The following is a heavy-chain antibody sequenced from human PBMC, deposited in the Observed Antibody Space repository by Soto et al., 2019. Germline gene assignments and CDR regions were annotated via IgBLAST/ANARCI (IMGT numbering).Heavy chain of an antibody. CDR1: GGSFSGYY. V-gene: IGHV4-34*01. Sequence: PSETLSLTCAVYGGSFSGYYWSWIRQPPGKGLEWIGEINHSGSTNYNPSLKSRVTISVDTSKDQLSLKLSSVTAADTAVYYCARSPGSGSSFSDYYYGMDVWGQGTTVTVSS. CDR3: ARSPGSGSSFSDYYYGMDV. J-gene: IGHJ6*02. D-gene: IGHD3-10*01. CDR2: INHSGST.